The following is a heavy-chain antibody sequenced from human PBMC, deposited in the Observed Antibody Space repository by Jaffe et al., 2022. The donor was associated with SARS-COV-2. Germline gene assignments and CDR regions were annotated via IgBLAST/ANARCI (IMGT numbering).Heavy chain of an antibody. J-gene: IGHJ4*02. CDR2: ISWNSGSI. CDR1: GFTFDDYA. D-gene: IGHD3-10*01. CDR3: AKDSGVEVRGPRGNYFDY. V-gene: IGHV3-9*01. Sequence: EVQLVESGGGLVQPGRSLRLSCAASGFTFDDYAMHWVRQAPGKGLEWVSGISWNSGSIGYADSVKGRFTISRDNAKNSLYLQMNSLRAEDTALYYCAKDSGVEVRGPRGNYFDYWGQGTLVTVSS.